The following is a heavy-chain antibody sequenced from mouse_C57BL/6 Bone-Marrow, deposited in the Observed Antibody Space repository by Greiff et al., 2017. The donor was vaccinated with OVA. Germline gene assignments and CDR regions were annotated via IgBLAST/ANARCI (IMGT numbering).Heavy chain of an antibody. CDR2: IDPEDGDT. Sequence: EVQLQQSGAELVRPGASVKLSCTASGFNIKDYYMHWVKQRPEQGLEWIGRIDPEDGDTEYAPKFQGKATMTADTSSNTAYLQLSSLTSEDTAVYYCTQGDYDVRAMDYWGQGTSVTVSS. V-gene: IGHV14-1*01. J-gene: IGHJ4*01. CDR3: TQGDYDVRAMDY. D-gene: IGHD2-4*01. CDR1: GFNIKDYY.